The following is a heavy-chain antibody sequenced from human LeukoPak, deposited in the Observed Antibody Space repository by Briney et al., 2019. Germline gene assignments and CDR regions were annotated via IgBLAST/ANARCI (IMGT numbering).Heavy chain of an antibody. CDR2: ISPHSHTT. Sequence: ASVKVSFKASGYTFNNYFISWVRQAPGRGLEWVGWISPHSHTTHYAEKVQGRVTMTTDTSTTTVYMELRSLRSDDTAVYFCARGQNMYYWGQGTPVTVSS. V-gene: IGHV1-18*01. CDR1: GYTFNNYF. CDR3: ARGQNMYY. D-gene: IGHD2/OR15-2a*01. J-gene: IGHJ4*02.